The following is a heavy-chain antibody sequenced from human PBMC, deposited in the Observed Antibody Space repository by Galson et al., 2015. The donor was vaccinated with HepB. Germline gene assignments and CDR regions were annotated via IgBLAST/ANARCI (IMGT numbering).Heavy chain of an antibody. CDR1: GFTFGDYA. CDR2: IRSKAYGGTT. Sequence: SLRLSCAASGFTFGDYAMSWFRQAPGKGLEWVGFIRSKAYGGTTEYAASVKGRFTISRDDSKSIAYLQMNSLKTEDTAVYYCTRVVLRYFDLWRESDYWGQGTLVTVSS. D-gene: IGHD3-9*01. J-gene: IGHJ4*02. CDR3: TRVVLRYFDLWRESDY. V-gene: IGHV3-49*03.